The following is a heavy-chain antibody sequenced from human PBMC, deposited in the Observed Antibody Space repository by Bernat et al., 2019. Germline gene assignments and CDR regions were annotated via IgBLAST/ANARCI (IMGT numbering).Heavy chain of an antibody. V-gene: IGHV4-59*01. CDR3: ARSGRTGAEYFQH. CDR2: IYYSGST. J-gene: IGHJ1*01. D-gene: IGHD1-26*01. Sequence: QVQLQESGPGLVKPSETLSLTCTVSGGSISSYYWSWIRQPPGKGLEWIGYIYYSGSTNHNPSLKSRVTISVDTSKNQFSLKLSSVAAADTDVYYCARSGRTGAEYFQHWGQGTLVTVSS. CDR1: GGSISSYY.